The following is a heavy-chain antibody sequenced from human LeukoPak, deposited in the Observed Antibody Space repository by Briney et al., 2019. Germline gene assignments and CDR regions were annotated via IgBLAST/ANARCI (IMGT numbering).Heavy chain of an antibody. V-gene: IGHV1-8*01. CDR3: ASGSWGYNRRKFDY. CDR1: GYTFTSYD. D-gene: IGHD5-24*01. J-gene: IGHJ4*02. Sequence: ASVKVSCKASGYTFTSYDINWVRQAPGQGLEWMGWMNPNSGNTGYAQKFQGRVTMTRNTSISTAYMELSSLRSGDTAVYYCASGSWGYNRRKFDYWGQGTLVTVSS. CDR2: MNPNSGNT.